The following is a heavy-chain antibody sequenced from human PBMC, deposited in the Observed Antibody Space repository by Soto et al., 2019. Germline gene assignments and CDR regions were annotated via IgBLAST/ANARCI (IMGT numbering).Heavy chain of an antibody. CDR2: IIPRMRTV. Sequence: QEELVQSGAEVKKPGSSVNVSCKASGGTFASYSITWLRQAPGQRLEWMGEIIPRMRTVNYAQKFQDRVTITGDRSTSTVYMALNSLRADDTAVYYCARDPVDLFGYLDVWGQGTTVTVSS. V-gene: IGHV1-69*06. D-gene: IGHD2-21*01. CDR3: ARDPVDLFGYLDV. CDR1: GGTFASYS. J-gene: IGHJ6*02.